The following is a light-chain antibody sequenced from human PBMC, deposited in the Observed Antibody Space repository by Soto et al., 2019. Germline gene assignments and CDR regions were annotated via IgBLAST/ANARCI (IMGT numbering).Light chain of an antibody. CDR3: SSYAGSVL. V-gene: IGLV2-8*01. CDR1: SSDVGGYDY. J-gene: IGLJ2*01. Sequence: QSALTQPPSASGSPGQSVTISSTGTSSDVGGYDYVSWYQQHPGQAPKLIIYEVSKRPSGVPDRFSGSKSGNTASLTVSGLQADDEADYYCSSYAGSVLFGGGTKLTVL. CDR2: EVS.